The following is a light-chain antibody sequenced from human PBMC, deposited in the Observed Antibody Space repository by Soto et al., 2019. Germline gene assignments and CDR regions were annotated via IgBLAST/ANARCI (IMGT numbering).Light chain of an antibody. CDR3: QQYNSYSWT. J-gene: IGKJ1*01. Sequence: DILMTQSPSTLSASVGDRVTITCRASQSINTWVAWYQQKPGKAPRLLMYDAFTLESGVPSRFSGSGSGTEFTLTISGLQPDDFATYYCQQYNSYSWTFGQGTKVDIK. CDR1: QSINTW. V-gene: IGKV1-5*01. CDR2: DAF.